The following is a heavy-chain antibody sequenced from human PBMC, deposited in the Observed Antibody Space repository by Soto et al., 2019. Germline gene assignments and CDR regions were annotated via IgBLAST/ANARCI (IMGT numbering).Heavy chain of an antibody. CDR3: ARKSYSYYYYGMDV. Sequence: ASVKVSCKASGYTFTGYYLHWLRQAPGQGLEWMGWINPNSGGTNYAQKFQGRVTMTRDTSISTAYMELSRLRSDDTAVYYCARKSYSYYYYGMDVWGQGTTVTVSS. CDR2: INPNSGGT. CDR1: GYTFTGYY. D-gene: IGHD5-18*01. J-gene: IGHJ6*02. V-gene: IGHV1-2*02.